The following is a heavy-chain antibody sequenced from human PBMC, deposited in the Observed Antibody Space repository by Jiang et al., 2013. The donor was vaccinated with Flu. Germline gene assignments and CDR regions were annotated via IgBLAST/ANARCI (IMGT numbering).Heavy chain of an antibody. Sequence: QLVESGGGVVQPGRSLRLSCVASGFTFSVYGMHWVRQAPGKGLEWVAFMSYDENNKYYVDSVKGRFTMSRDISRHTLYLQMDNLRVEDTAVYYCARFTSSSPYYYHYGLGVWGQGTTVTVSS. V-gene: IGHV3-30*03. CDR2: MSYDENNK. CDR3: ARFTSSSPYYYHYGLGV. D-gene: IGHD6-6*01. CDR1: GFTFSVYG. J-gene: IGHJ6*02.